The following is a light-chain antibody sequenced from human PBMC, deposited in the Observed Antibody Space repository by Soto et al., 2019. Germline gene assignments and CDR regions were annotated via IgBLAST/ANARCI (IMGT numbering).Light chain of an antibody. V-gene: IGKV1-5*03. CDR3: QQYNSYPT. CDR1: QSISSW. CDR2: KAS. J-gene: IGKJ4*01. Sequence: DIQMTQSPSTLSASVGDRVTITCRASQSISSWLAWYQQKPGKAPKLLIYKASSLESGVPSRFSGSGSGTELTLTIRSLQPDDFATDYCQQYNSYPTFGGGTKVEIK.